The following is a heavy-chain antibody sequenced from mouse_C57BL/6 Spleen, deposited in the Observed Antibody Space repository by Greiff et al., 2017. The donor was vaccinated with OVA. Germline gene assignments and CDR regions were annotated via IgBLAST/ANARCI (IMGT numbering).Heavy chain of an antibody. V-gene: IGHV1-82*01. CDR1: GYAFSSSW. J-gene: IGHJ2*01. CDR2: IYPGDGDT. CDR3: VRGGAFDY. Sequence: VKLQESGPELVKPGASVKISCKASGYAFSSSWMNWVKQRPGKGLEWIGRIYPGDGDTNYNGKFKGKATLTADKSSSTAYMQLSSLTSEDSAVYFCVRGGAFDYWGQGTTLTVSS.